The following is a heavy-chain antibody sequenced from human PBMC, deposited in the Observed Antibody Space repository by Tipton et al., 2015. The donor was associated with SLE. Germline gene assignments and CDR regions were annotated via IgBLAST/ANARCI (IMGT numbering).Heavy chain of an antibody. CDR3: LATPLYYYYGMDV. CDR1: GGSISSSSYY. Sequence: TLSLTCTVSGGSISSSSYYWGWIRQSPGKGLEWIGSIYSSGSTYYNPSLKSRVTISVDTSKNQFSLKLSSVTAADTVVYYGLATPLYYYYGMDVWGQGTTVTVSS. V-gene: IGHV4-39*01. CDR2: IYSSGST. J-gene: IGHJ6*02.